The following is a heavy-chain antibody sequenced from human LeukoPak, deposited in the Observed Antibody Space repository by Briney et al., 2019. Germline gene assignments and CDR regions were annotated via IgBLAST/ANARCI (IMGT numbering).Heavy chain of an antibody. D-gene: IGHD5-18*01. V-gene: IGHV3-21*01. CDR3: ARDYFPGYRYGLSDY. J-gene: IGHJ4*02. Sequence: GGSLRLSCAASGFTFSSYSMNWVRQAPGKGLEWVSSISSSSSYIYYADSVKGRFTISRDNAKNSLYLQMNSLRAEDTAVYYCARDYFPGYRYGLSDYWGQGTLVTVSS. CDR1: GFTFSSYS. CDR2: ISSSSSYI.